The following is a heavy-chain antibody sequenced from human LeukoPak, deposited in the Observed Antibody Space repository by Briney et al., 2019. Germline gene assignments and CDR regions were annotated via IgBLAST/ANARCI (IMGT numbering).Heavy chain of an antibody. CDR3: ARDPPRLYGDYLGGDY. J-gene: IGHJ4*02. Sequence: KTGGSQRLSCAASGFTFSSYSMNWVRQAPGKGLEWVSSISSSSSYIYYADSVKGRSTISRDNAKNSLYLQMNSLRAEDTAVYYCARDPPRLYGDYLGGDYWGQGTLVTVSS. CDR2: ISSSSSYI. V-gene: IGHV3-21*01. CDR1: GFTFSSYS. D-gene: IGHD4-17*01.